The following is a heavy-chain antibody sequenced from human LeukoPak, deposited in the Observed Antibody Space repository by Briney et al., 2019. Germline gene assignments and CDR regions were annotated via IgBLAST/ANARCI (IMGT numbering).Heavy chain of an antibody. Sequence: SETLSLTCTVSGGSISSSYYYWGWIRQPPGKGLEWIGSIYSSGSTYYNPSLKSRVTISVDTSKNQFSLKLSSVTAADTAVYYCARSQWLVGVYYYYYGMDVWGQGTTVTVSS. CDR1: GGSISSSYYY. D-gene: IGHD6-19*01. J-gene: IGHJ6*02. CDR3: ARSQWLVGVYYYYYGMDV. V-gene: IGHV4-39*01. CDR2: IYSSGST.